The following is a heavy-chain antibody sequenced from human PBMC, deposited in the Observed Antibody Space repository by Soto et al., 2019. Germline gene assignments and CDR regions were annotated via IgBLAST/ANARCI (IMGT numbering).Heavy chain of an antibody. CDR1: GFTFSSYA. CDR2: ISGSGDST. Sequence: EVQLLESGGGLVQPGGSLRLSCAASGFTFSSYAMRWVRQAPVKGLEWVSAISGSGDSTYYADSVKGRFTISRDNSKNPLYLQMNSLRAEDTAVYYCASRGSGSYYDSWGQGTLVTVSS. D-gene: IGHD1-26*01. V-gene: IGHV3-23*01. CDR3: ASRGSGSYYDS. J-gene: IGHJ4*02.